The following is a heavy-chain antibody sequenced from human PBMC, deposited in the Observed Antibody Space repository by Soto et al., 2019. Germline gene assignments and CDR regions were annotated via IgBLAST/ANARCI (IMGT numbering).Heavy chain of an antibody. Sequence: KTSETLSLTCTVSGGSVTNSSYYWGWIRQSPGKGLEWIGSVYYRGRSYSKSSVKSRVTISVDTSKNRFSLSLNSATASDTAVYFCVSQRTTVPTQAYFDYWGPGALVTVSS. J-gene: IGHJ4*02. V-gene: IGHV4-39*01. CDR1: GGSVTNSSYY. D-gene: IGHD4-17*01. CDR2: VYYRGRS. CDR3: VSQRTTVPTQAYFDY.